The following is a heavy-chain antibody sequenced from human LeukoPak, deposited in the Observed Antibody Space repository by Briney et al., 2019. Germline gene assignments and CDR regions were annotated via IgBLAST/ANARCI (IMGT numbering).Heavy chain of an antibody. V-gene: IGHV1-2*02. CDR2: INPNDGDT. CDR3: ARANFLYCSSSTCLFDY. J-gene: IGHJ4*02. Sequence: ASVEVSCKASGYTFTDYYMHWVRQAPGQGFEWMGWINPNDGDTNYAQKFQGRVTMTRDTSISTAHMEVSRLRSDDTAVYYCARANFLYCSSSTCLFDYWGRGTLVTVSS. CDR1: GYTFTDYY. D-gene: IGHD2-2*01.